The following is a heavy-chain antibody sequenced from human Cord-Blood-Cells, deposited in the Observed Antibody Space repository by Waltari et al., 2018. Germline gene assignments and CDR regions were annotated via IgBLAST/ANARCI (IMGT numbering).Heavy chain of an antibody. J-gene: IGHJ3*02. CDR2: TYYRSKWYN. CDR3: ARSGYQLPPQSAFDI. V-gene: IGHV6-1*01. D-gene: IGHD2-2*01. CDR1: GDSLSSHSAD. Sequence: QVQLQQSGPGLVKPLQTLSITCAISGDSLSSHSADWNWIRQSPSRGLEWLGRTYYRSKWYNDYAVSVKSRITINPDTSKSQFSLQLNSVTPEDTAVYYCARSGYQLPPQSAFDIWGQGTMVTVSS.